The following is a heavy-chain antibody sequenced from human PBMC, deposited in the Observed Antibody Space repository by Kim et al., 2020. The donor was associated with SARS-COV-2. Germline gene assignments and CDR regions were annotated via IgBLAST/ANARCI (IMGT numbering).Heavy chain of an antibody. V-gene: IGHV4-31*03. J-gene: IGHJ6*02. CDR2: IYYSGST. D-gene: IGHD6-13*01. CDR1: GGSISSGGYY. Sequence: SETLSLTCTVSGGSISSGGYYWSWIRQHPGKGLEWIGYIYYSGSTYYNPSLKSRVTISVDTSKNQFSLKLSSVTAADTAVYYCARDSIQRLVPQYYYYGMDVWGQGTTVTVSS. CDR3: ARDSIQRLVPQYYYYGMDV.